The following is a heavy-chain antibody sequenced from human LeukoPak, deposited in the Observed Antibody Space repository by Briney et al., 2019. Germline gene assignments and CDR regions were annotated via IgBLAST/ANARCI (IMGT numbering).Heavy chain of an antibody. CDR3: ARGSPNYYGSGRLDY. D-gene: IGHD3-10*01. CDR2: INAGNGNT. Sequence: ASVKVSCKASGYTFTSYAMHWVRQAPGQRLEWMGWINAGNGNTKYSQKFQGRVTITRDTSASTAYMELSSLRSEDTAVYYCARGSPNYYGSGRLDYWGQGTLVTVSS. V-gene: IGHV1-3*01. CDR1: GYTFTSYA. J-gene: IGHJ4*02.